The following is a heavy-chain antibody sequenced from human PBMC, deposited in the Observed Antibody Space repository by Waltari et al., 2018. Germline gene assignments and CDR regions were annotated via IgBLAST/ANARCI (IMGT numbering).Heavy chain of an antibody. J-gene: IGHJ4*02. D-gene: IGHD6-19*01. CDR2: IGTAGDT. CDR3: ARSPGYSSGWYPLDY. Sequence: EVQLVESGGGLVQPGGSLRLSCAASGFTFSSYDMHWVRQATGKGLEWVSAIGTAGDTYYPGSVKGRFTISRENAKNSLYPQMNSLRAGDTAVYYCARSPGYSSGWYPLDYWGQGTLVTVSS. CDR1: GFTFSSYD. V-gene: IGHV3-13*01.